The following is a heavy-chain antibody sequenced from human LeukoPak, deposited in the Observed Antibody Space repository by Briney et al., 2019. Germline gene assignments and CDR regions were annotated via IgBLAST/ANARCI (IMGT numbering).Heavy chain of an antibody. CDR2: INHSGST. Sequence: SETLSLTCAVYGGSFSGYYWSWIRQPPGKGLGWIGEINHSGSTNYNPSLKSRVTISVDTSKNQFSLKLSSVTAADTAVYYCARGYSGWYVLGYWGQGTLVTVSS. CDR3: ARGYSGWYVLGY. CDR1: GGSFSGYY. J-gene: IGHJ4*02. D-gene: IGHD6-19*01. V-gene: IGHV4-34*01.